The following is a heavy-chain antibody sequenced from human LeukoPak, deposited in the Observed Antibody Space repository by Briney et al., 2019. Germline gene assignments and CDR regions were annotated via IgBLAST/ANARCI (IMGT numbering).Heavy chain of an antibody. D-gene: IGHD3-22*01. CDR1: GFTFSSYT. Sequence: GGSLRLSCAASGFTFSSYTIHWVRQAPGKGLEWVAVISYDGSVKQYADSVKGRFTISRDNSKNTLSVQMNSLRAEDTAVYYCARGGLDGSTFYSALDNWGQGTLVTVSS. V-gene: IGHV3-30-3*01. CDR3: ARGGLDGSTFYSALDN. J-gene: IGHJ4*02. CDR2: ISYDGSVK.